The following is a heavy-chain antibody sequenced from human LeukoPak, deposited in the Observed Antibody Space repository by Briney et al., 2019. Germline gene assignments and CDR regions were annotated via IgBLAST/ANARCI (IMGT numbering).Heavy chain of an antibody. Sequence: SEALSLTCTVPGGSLSSYYWSWSRPRPGEGLGWIGYIYYSGRTNYNPSLKSRAAISVDTSMNQFSLKLSSVTAADTAVYYCATDTGSGSYDCLDPWGQGTLVTVSS. CDR3: ATDTGSGSYDCLDP. CDR2: IYYSGRT. V-gene: IGHV4-59*01. J-gene: IGHJ5*02. D-gene: IGHD3-10*01. CDR1: GGSLSSYY.